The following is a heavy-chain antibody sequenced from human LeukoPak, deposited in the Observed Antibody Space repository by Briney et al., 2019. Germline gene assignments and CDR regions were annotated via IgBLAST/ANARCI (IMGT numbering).Heavy chain of an antibody. CDR3: ARDSRWYNGRYYDQGIDY. J-gene: IGHJ4*02. CDR1: GFTFSGYW. CDR2: INSDGSDM. Sequence: GGSLRLSCTGSGFTFSGYWMHWVRQAPGKGLVWVSRINSDGSDMSYADSVKGRFTISRDNAKNTVYLQMNSLRVEDTAVYYCARDSRWYNGRYYDQGIDYRGQGTLVTVSS. V-gene: IGHV3-74*01. D-gene: IGHD1-26*01.